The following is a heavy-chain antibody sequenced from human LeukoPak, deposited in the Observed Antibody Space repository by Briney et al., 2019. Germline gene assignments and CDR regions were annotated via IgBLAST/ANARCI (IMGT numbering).Heavy chain of an antibody. CDR3: ARGLWSPPSVFAITMGYYYYMDV. J-gene: IGHJ6*03. CDR2: IYTSGST. CDR1: GGSISSYY. D-gene: IGHD2-21*01. V-gene: IGHV4-4*07. Sequence: SETLSLTCAVSGGSISSYYWSWIRQPAGKGLEWIGRIYTSGSTNYNPSLKSRVTMSVDTSKNQFSLKLSSVTAADTAVYYCARGLWSPPSVFAITMGYYYYMDVWGKGTTVTVSS.